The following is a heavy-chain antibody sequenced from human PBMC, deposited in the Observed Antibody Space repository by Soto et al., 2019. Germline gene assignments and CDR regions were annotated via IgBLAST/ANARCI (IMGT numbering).Heavy chain of an antibody. Sequence: QVQLQESGPGLVKPSQTLSLTCTVSGGSISSGGYYWSWIRQHPGKGLEWIGYIYYSGSTYYNPYLKGRVTISVDTSKNQFPLKLSSVTAADTAVYYCARGGIAAAAPPDYWGQGTLVTVSS. CDR2: IYYSGST. V-gene: IGHV4-31*03. J-gene: IGHJ4*02. CDR1: GGSISSGGYY. CDR3: ARGGIAAAAPPDY. D-gene: IGHD6-13*01.